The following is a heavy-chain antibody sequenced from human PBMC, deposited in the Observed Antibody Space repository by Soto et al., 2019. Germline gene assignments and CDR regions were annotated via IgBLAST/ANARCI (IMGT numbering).Heavy chain of an antibody. CDR2: VYYSGIT. V-gene: IGHV4-39*01. Sequence: SETLSLTCNVSGGSVSSSDYYWGCIRQPPGKGLEWIGSVYYSGITYYNPSLKSRVTVSVDTPKNQFSLRLRSVTAADTAVYYCARHQDSYYKDHFDYWGQGALVTVSS. CDR1: GGSVSSSDYY. D-gene: IGHD3-10*01. CDR3: ARHQDSYYKDHFDY. J-gene: IGHJ4*02.